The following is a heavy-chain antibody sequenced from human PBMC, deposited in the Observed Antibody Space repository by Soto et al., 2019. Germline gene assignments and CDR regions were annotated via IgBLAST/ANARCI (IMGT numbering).Heavy chain of an antibody. V-gene: IGHV2-70*13. CDR1: GFSLTSPGMC. Sequence: PTLVNPTATLTLTCTFSGFSLTSPGMCVSWIRQSPGKALEWLALIERDDDDKYYSTSLKTRLTISKDTRKNQVVLTMANMEPADTATYYCARSIRGPRRFNGMDVWGQGTTVTVSS. D-gene: IGHD1-20*01. J-gene: IGHJ6*02. CDR2: IERDDDDK. CDR3: ARSIRGPRRFNGMDV.